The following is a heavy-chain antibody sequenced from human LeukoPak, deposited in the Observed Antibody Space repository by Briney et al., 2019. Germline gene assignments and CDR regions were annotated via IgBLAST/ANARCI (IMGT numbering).Heavy chain of an antibody. Sequence: GGSLRLSCAASGFSFSDTYMSGIRQAPGKDLEWIAYIATGGYTLDYADSVRGRFTVSRDNAKNSLYLQMNSLRVEDTAVYYCATSSFYGQLWGQGTLVTVSS. CDR3: ATSSFYGQL. CDR2: IATGGYTL. J-gene: IGHJ1*01. D-gene: IGHD2/OR15-2a*01. CDR1: GFSFSDTY. V-gene: IGHV3-11*01.